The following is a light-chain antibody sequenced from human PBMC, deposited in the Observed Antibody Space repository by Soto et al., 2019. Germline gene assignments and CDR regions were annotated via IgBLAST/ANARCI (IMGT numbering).Light chain of an antibody. CDR3: QQYGSSPRT. CDR1: QSFSSSY. CDR2: AAS. J-gene: IGKJ1*01. V-gene: IGKV3-20*01. Sequence: EMVLTQSPGTLSLSPGEGATLSCRASQSFSSSYLGWYQQKPGQAPRLLIYAASSRATGIPDRFSGSGSGADFTLTIRRLEPEDFAVYYCQQYGSSPRTFGQGTK.